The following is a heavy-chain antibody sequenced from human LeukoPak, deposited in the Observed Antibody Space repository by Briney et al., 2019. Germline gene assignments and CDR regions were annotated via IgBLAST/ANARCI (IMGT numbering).Heavy chain of an antibody. CDR2: IIGSGDRT. V-gene: IGHV3-23*01. J-gene: IGHJ3*01. CDR3: AQEPNGDYIGAFNF. CDR1: GLTFSNFA. Sequence: PGGSLRLSCAASGLTFSNFAMTWVRQGPGRVLEWVSSIIGSGDRTYYAGSVKGRFTTSSDNSKNTLFLKMKSIRAEDTAIYYCAQEPNGDYIGAFNFWGQGTVVTVSS. D-gene: IGHD2-8*01.